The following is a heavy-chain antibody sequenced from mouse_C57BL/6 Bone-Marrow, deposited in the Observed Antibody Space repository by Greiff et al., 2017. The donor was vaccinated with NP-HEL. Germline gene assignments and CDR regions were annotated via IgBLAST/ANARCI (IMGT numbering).Heavy chain of an antibody. CDR3: AREGSPHWYFDV. D-gene: IGHD1-1*02. J-gene: IGHJ1*03. Sequence: SGPVLVKPGASVKMSCKASGYTFTDYYMNWVKQSHGKSLEWIGVINPYNGGTSYNQKFKGKATLTVDKSSSTAYMELNSLTSEDSAVYYCAREGSPHWYFDVWGTGTTVTVSS. V-gene: IGHV1-19*01. CDR2: INPYNGGT. CDR1: GYTFTDYY.